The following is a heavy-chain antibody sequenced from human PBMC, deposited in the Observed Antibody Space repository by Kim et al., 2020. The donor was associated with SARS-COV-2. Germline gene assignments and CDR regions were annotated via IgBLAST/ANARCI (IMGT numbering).Heavy chain of an antibody. D-gene: IGHD5-12*01. CDR3: SRGPYVGYGYFVDY. CDR1: GFTFSNYH. Sequence: GGSLRLSCAASGFTFSNYHMHWIRQAPGKGLEWVSSISSTSKYIYYAYAVKGRFTISRDNAKNSLYLQINILRAEDTALYDFSRGPYVGYGYFVDYWCQG. CDR2: ISSTSKYI. J-gene: IGHJ4*01. V-gene: IGHV3-21*01.